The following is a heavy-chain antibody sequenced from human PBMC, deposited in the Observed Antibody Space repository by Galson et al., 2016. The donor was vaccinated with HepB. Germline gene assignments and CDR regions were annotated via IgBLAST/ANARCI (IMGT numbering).Heavy chain of an antibody. CDR1: GGSISSYY. J-gene: IGHJ4*02. CDR2: IYNSGRT. CDR3: ARDRDSSSYFSLDY. V-gene: IGHV4-59*01. Sequence: SETLSLTCTVSGGSISSYYWSWIRQPPGKRLEWIGYIYNSGRTHYNPSLKSRVTISVDTSKNQFYLNLRSVTAADTAVYYCARDRDSSSYFSLDYWGQGTLVTVSS. D-gene: IGHD3-22*01.